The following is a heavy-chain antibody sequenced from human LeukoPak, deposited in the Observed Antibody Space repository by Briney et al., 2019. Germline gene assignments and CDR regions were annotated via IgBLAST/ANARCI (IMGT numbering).Heavy chain of an antibody. CDR2: IYYSGST. J-gene: IGHJ4*02. Sequence: SETLSLTCTVSGGSISSGDYYWSWIRQPLGKGLEWIGYIYYSGSTYYNPSLKSRVTISVDTSKNQFSLKLSSVTAADTAVYYCARVDPVRNSLFDYWGQGTLVTVSS. V-gene: IGHV4-30-4*01. D-gene: IGHD4-23*01. CDR3: ARVDPVRNSLFDY. CDR1: GGSISSGDYY.